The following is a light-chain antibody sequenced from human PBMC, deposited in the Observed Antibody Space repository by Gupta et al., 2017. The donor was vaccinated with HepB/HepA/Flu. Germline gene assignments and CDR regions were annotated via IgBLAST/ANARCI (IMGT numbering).Light chain of an antibody. CDR1: RSNIGAGYD. CDR3: QSYDNRLSASV. V-gene: IGLV1-40*01. J-gene: IGLJ3*02. CDR2: GNN. Sequence: QSVLTQPPPVSGAPGPRVTISCTGRRSNIGAGYDVHWYQQLPGTAPKLLISGNNNRPSGVPDRFYGSKSGTSASLAITGLRAEDEAVYYCQSYDNRLSASVFGGGTKLTVL.